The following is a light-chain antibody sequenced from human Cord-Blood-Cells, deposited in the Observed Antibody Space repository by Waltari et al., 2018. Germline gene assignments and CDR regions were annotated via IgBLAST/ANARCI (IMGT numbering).Light chain of an antibody. CDR3: QSYDSSLSGVV. CDR1: SPNIGAGPE. CDR2: GNS. Sequence: QSVLTQLPSVSGAPGQRVTISCTGTSPNIGAGPEVHWYQQLPGTAPKLLIYGNSNRPSGVPDRFSGSKSGTSASLAITGLQAEDEADYYCQSYDSSLSGVVFGGGTKLTVL. J-gene: IGLJ2*01. V-gene: IGLV1-40*01.